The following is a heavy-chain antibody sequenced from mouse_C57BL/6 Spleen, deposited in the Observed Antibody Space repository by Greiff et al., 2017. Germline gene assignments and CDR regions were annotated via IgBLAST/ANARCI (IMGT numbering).Heavy chain of an antibody. CDR3: AKRGYGTGFAY. CDR1: GYTFTGYC. Sequence: QVQLQQSGAELMKPGASVKLSCKATGYTFTGYCIEWVKQRPGHGLEWIGEILPGSGSTYYNEKFKGKATFTADTSSNTAYMQLSSLTTEDSAIYYCAKRGYGTGFAYWGQGTLVTVSA. CDR2: ILPGSGST. D-gene: IGHD4-1*01. V-gene: IGHV1-9*01. J-gene: IGHJ3*01.